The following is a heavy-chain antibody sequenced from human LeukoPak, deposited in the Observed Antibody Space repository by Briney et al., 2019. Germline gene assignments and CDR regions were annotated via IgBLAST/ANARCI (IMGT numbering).Heavy chain of an antibody. V-gene: IGHV3-23*01. D-gene: IGHD2-15*01. CDR2: ISGSDDGT. CDR1: GFTFSTYS. CDR3: AKSPVSSCRGSFCYPFDY. J-gene: IGHJ4*02. Sequence: GGSLRLSCAASGFTFSTYSMSWVRRIPGKGLEWVSAISGSDDGTYYADSVKGRFTISRDNSRNTLYLQMNTLRAEDTAVYFCAKSPVSSCRGSFCYPFDYWGQGNLVTVSS.